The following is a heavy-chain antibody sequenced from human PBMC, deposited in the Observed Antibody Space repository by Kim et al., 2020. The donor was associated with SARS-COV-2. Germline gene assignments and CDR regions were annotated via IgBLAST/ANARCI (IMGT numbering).Heavy chain of an antibody. V-gene: IGHV3-23*01. D-gene: IGHD1-1*01. CDR1: GVAFSRAD. CDR2: IGESDSDT. J-gene: IGHJ4*01. Sequence: GGSLRLSCEASGVAFSRADMSWVRQAPGKGLEWVSAIGESDSDTHYAASVNGRFTISRDNSMNTLYLQMNSLRVEDTAVYYCAIHTSEHLGRGTRFMVYS. CDR3: AIHTSEH.